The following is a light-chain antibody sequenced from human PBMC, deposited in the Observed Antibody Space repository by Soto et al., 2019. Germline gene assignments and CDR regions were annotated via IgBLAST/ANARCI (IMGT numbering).Light chain of an antibody. J-gene: IGLJ2*01. V-gene: IGLV2-14*01. CDR1: SSDVGGYNY. Sequence: QSALTQPASVSGSPGQSITISCTGTSSDVGGYNYVSWYQQHPGKAPKLMIYEVSYRPSGVSNRFSGSKSGNTASLTSAGLQAEDEADYYCISYTSSSTLVFGGGTQLTVL. CDR2: EVS. CDR3: ISYTSSSTLV.